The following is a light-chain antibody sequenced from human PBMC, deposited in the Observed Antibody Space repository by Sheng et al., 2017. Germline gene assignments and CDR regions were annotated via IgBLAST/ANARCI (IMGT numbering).Light chain of an antibody. V-gene: IGKV1-5*03. Sequence: DIQMTQSPSTLSASVGDRVTITCRASQSISSWLAWYQQKPGKAPKLLIYKASTLQSGVPSRFSGSGSGTDFTFTISSLQPEDIATYFCQQYDSLPVTFGGGTKVQIK. CDR1: QSISSW. J-gene: IGKJ4*01. CDR3: QQYDSLPVT. CDR2: KAS.